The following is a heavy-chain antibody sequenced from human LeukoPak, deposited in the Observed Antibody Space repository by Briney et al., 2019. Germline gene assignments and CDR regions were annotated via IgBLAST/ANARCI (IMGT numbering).Heavy chain of an antibody. V-gene: IGHV1-69*13. Sequence: ASVTVSCKASGGTFSSYAISWVRQAPGQGLEWMGGIIPIFGTANYAQKFQGRVTITADESTSTAYMELSSLRSEDTAVYYCAADCSGGSCYSTGYYFDYWGQGTLVTVSS. CDR1: GGTFSSYA. CDR2: IIPIFGTA. D-gene: IGHD2-15*01. CDR3: AADCSGGSCYSTGYYFDY. J-gene: IGHJ4*02.